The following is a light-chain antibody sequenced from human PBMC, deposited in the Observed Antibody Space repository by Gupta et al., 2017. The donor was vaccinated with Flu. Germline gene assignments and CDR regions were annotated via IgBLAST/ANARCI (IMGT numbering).Light chain of an antibody. J-gene: IGKJ3*01. CDR1: QSVSSSY. Sequence: ELVLTQSPGTLSLSPGERATLSCRASQSVSSSYLAWYQQTPGQAPRLLIYGASSRATGIPDRFSGSGSGTDFTLTISRLEPEYFAVYYCQQYGSSPPFTFGPGTKVDIK. V-gene: IGKV3-20*01. CDR2: GAS. CDR3: QQYGSSPPFT.